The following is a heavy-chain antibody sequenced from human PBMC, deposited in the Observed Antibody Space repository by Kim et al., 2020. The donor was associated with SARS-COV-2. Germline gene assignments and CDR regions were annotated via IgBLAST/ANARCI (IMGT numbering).Heavy chain of an antibody. Sequence: SETLSLTCTVSGGSISSYYWSWIRQPPGKGLEWIGYIYYSGSTNYNPSLKSRVTISVDTSKNQFSLKLSSVTAADTAVYYCARGELRYCSGGSCYPHAFDIWGQGTMVTVSS. CDR1: GGSISSYY. V-gene: IGHV4-59*01. CDR2: IYYSGST. D-gene: IGHD2-15*01. J-gene: IGHJ3*02. CDR3: ARGELRYCSGGSCYPHAFDI.